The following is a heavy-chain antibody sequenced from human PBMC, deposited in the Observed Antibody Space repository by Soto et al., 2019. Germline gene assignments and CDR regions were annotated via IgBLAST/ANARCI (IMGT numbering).Heavy chain of an antibody. Sequence: SETLSLTCTVSGGSISSGGYYWTWIRQHPGKGLEWIGYIYYSGSTYYNPSLKSRVTISVDTSKNQFSLKLSSVTAADTAVYYCARERTRATIEMGWAVEIWGQGTMVTVSS. CDR3: ARERTRATIEMGWAVEI. CDR2: IYYSGST. V-gene: IGHV4-31*03. D-gene: IGHD5-12*01. CDR1: GGSISSGGYY. J-gene: IGHJ3*02.